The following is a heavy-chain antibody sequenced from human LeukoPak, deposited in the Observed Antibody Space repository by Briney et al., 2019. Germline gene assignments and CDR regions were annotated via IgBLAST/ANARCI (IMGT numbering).Heavy chain of an antibody. CDR2: IYYSGST. CDR1: GGSFSSGGYY. D-gene: IGHD6-19*01. Sequence: SETLSLTCAVYGGSFSSGGYYWSWIRQPPGKGLEWIGYIYYSGSTNYNPSLKSRVTISVDTSKNQFSLKLSSVTAADTAVYYCARGGSGWYPYYYYGMDVWGQGTTVTVSS. CDR3: ARGGSGWYPYYYYGMDV. V-gene: IGHV4-61*08. J-gene: IGHJ6*02.